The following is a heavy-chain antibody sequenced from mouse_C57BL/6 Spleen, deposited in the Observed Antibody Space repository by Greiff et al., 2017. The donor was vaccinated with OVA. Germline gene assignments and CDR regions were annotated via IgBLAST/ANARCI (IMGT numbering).Heavy chain of an antibody. CDR2: IDPEDGET. CDR3: ARASTGGAVDD. D-gene: IGHD3-2*02. Sequence: VQLQQSGAELVKPGASVKLSCTASGFNINDYYMHWVQQRTEQGLEWIGRIDPEDGETKYAPKFQGKATITADTSSNTAYLQLSILPAKYTAVYYCARASTGGAVDDWGKGTTVTVSS. CDR1: GFNINDYY. V-gene: IGHV14-2*01. J-gene: IGHJ4*01.